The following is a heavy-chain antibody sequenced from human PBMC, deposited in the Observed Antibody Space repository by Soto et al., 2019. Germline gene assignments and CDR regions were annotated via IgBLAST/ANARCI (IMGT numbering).Heavy chain of an antibody. V-gene: IGHV4-59*01. J-gene: IGHJ4*02. D-gene: IGHD6-19*01. Sequence: SETLSLTCTVSGGSISDFYWSWIRQSPGKELEWIGYIDNIGTTNYNPSLKSRVTISVDTSRNQFSLRLSSVTAIDTAMYYCTTHWNGWPYYFHSWGQGSLVTVSS. CDR3: TTHWNGWPYYFHS. CDR2: IDNIGTT. CDR1: GGSISDFY.